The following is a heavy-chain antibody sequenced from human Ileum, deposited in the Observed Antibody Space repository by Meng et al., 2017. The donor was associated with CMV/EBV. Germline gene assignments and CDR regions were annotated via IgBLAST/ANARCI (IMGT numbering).Heavy chain of an antibody. CDR3: SSLHDSGGH. CDR2: IRDRPNNYAT. J-gene: IGHJ4*02. D-gene: IGHD4/OR15-4a*01. V-gene: IGHV3-73*01. CDR1: GFAFSDSA. Sequence: GESLKISCATSGFAFSDSAMHWVRQASGKGLEWVGRIRDRPNNYATTYADSVRGRFTISRDDTKNTAFLLMDSLKIEDTATYYCSSLHDSGGHWGQGTLVTVSS.